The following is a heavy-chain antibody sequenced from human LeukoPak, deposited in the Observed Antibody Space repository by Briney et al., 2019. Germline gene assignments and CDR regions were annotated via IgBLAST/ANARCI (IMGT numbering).Heavy chain of an antibody. V-gene: IGHV3-7*01. CDR2: INQGGSDI. D-gene: IGHD4-23*01. CDR1: GFTFGDDW. J-gene: IGHJ4*02. Sequence: GGSLRLSCVFSGFTFGDDWMNWVRQAPGKALEWVANINQGGSDIHFVDSVKGRFTISRDNAKNSLYLQMNSLRAEDTGVYYCPRGLRWTDFWGQGTLVTVSS. CDR3: PRGLRWTDF.